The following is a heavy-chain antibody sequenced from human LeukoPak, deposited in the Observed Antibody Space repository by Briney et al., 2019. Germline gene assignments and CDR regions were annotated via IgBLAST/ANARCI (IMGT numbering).Heavy chain of an antibody. D-gene: IGHD3-10*01. V-gene: IGHV3-7*01. CDR1: GFTFSRYG. J-gene: IGHJ4*02. CDR2: IKEDGSER. Sequence: AGGSLRLSCAASGFTFSRYGMSWVRQAPGRGLEWVANIKEDGSERNYVDSVKGRFTISRDNAKNSLYLQMNSLRDEETAVYYCTRASGLGSTFDSWGQGTLVTVSS. CDR3: TRASGLGSTFDS.